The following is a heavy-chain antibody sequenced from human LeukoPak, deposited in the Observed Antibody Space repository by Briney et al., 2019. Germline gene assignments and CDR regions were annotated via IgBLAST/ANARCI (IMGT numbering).Heavy chain of an antibody. V-gene: IGHV3-21*01. CDR3: ARGRYYDSSGYPFDAFDI. CDR2: ISSSSSYI. CDR1: GFTFSSYS. J-gene: IGHJ3*02. D-gene: IGHD3-22*01. Sequence: GGSLRLSCPASGFTFSSYSMTWVRQAPGKGLEWVSSISSSSSYIYYADSVRGRFTVSRDNTKNSLNPQMDSLRAEDTAVYYCARGRYYDSSGYPFDAFDIWGQGTMVIVSS.